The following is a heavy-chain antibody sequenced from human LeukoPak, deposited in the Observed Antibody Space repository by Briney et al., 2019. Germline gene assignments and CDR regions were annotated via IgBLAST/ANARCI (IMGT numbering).Heavy chain of an antibody. CDR1: GRSISSYY. CDR2: IYYSGIT. V-gene: IGHV4-59*01. D-gene: IGHD3-10*01. Sequence: PSETLSLTCTVSGRSISSYYWSWIRQPPGKGLEWIGYIYYSGITNYNPSFKSRVTISVDTSKNQFSLKLSSVTAAGTAVYYCARALLWFGEFPPHYMDVWGKGTTVTVSS. CDR3: ARALLWFGEFPPHYMDV. J-gene: IGHJ6*03.